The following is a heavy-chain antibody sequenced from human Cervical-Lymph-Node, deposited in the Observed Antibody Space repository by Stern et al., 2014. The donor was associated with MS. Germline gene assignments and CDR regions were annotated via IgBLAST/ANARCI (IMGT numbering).Heavy chain of an antibody. V-gene: IGHV3-9*01. CDR3: AREIPLYYDSSGSSPIDY. CDR2: ISWNSGSI. Sequence: QLVESGGGLVQPGRSLRLSCAASGFTFDDYAMHWVRQAPGKGLEWVSSISWNSGSIGYADSVKGRFTISRDNAKNSLYLQMNSLRAEDTALYYCAREIPLYYDSSGSSPIDYWGQGTLVTVSS. J-gene: IGHJ4*02. D-gene: IGHD3-22*01. CDR1: GFTFDDYA.